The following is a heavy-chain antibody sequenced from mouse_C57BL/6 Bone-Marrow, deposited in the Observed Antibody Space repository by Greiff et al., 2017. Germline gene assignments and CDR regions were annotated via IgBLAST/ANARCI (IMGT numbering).Heavy chain of an antibody. V-gene: IGHV1-81*01. D-gene: IGHD1-1*01. CDR3: AGGAGSTYYSMDY. Sequence: VKLMESGAELARPGASVKLSCKASGYTFTSSGISWVKQRTGQGLEWIGEIYPRSGNTYYNEKFKGKATLTADKSSSTAYMELRSLTSEDSAVYVCAGGAGSTYYSMDYWGQGTTVTVSS. CDR1: GYTFTSSG. J-gene: IGHJ4*01. CDR2: IYPRSGNT.